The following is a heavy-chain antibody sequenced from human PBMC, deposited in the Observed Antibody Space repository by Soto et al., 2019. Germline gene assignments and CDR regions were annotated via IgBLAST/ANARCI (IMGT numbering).Heavy chain of an antibody. D-gene: IGHD6-13*01. CDR2: IYPGDSDT. J-gene: IGHJ6*02. CDR3: ARTAAAGKYYYGVDV. Sequence: EVQLVQSGAEVKKPGESLKISCKGSGYSFTSYWIGWVRQMPGKGLEWMGIIYPGDSDTRYSPSFQGQVTISADKSISTAYRQWSSLKASDTAMYYCARTAAAGKYYYGVDVWGQGTTVTVSS. V-gene: IGHV5-51*01. CDR1: GYSFTSYW.